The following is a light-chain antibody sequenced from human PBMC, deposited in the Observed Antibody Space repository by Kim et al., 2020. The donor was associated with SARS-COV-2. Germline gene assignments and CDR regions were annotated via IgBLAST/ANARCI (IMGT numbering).Light chain of an antibody. CDR1: QDISHY. CDR2: AAS. Sequence: DIQMTHSPSSLSASVGDRVTITCRASQDISHYLAWFQQQPGKAPKSLIHAASVLQSGVPSKFSGSGSGTDFTLTISSLQPEDFATYYCQQYYSYPQTFGGGTRVDIK. V-gene: IGKV1-16*02. J-gene: IGKJ4*01. CDR3: QQYYSYPQT.